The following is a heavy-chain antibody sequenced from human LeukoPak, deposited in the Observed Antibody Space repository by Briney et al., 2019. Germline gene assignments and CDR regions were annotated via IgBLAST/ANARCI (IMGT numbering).Heavy chain of an antibody. Sequence: SETLSLTCTVSGGSISSGSYYWSWIRQPAGKGLEWIGRIYTSGSTNYNPSLKSRVTISVDTSKNQFSLKLSSVTAADTAVYYCARESLFGSWYSARYYYYYYMDVWGKGTTVTISS. D-gene: IGHD6-13*01. CDR1: GGSISSGSYY. J-gene: IGHJ6*03. V-gene: IGHV4-61*02. CDR3: ARESLFGSWYSARYYYYYYMDV. CDR2: IYTSGST.